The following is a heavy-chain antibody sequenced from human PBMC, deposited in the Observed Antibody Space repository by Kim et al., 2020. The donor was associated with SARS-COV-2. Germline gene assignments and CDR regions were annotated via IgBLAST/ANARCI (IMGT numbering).Heavy chain of an antibody. CDR3: AKSFSGSYFGYDY. CDR2: VSYDGSKK. CDR1: GFSFNSYG. J-gene: IGHJ4*02. Sequence: GGSLRLSCAASGFSFNSYGMHWVRQSPGKGLEWVAVVSYDGSKKYYVDSVKGRFTISRDNSKNTLYLQMNSLRIEDTAVYYCAKSFSGSYFGYDYWGQGTLATVS. D-gene: IGHD1-26*01. V-gene: IGHV3-30*18.